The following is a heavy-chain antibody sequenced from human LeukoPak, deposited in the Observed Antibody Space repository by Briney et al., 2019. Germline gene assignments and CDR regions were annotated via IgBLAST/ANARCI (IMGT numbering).Heavy chain of an antibody. CDR2: IYYGGST. Sequence: SETLSLTCAVSGGSISSYYWSWIRQPPGKGLEWIGYIYYGGSTNYNPSLKSRVTISVDTSKNQFSLKLSSVTAADTAVYYCASLRLGNDYWGQGTLVTVSS. D-gene: IGHD1-26*01. CDR1: GGSISSYY. J-gene: IGHJ4*02. V-gene: IGHV4-59*08. CDR3: ASLRLGNDY.